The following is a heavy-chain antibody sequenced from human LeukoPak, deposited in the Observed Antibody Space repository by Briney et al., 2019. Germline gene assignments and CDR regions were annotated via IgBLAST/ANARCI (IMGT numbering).Heavy chain of an antibody. J-gene: IGHJ4*02. CDR2: IYTSGST. D-gene: IGHD3-22*01. CDR3: ARVKGYYYYDSSGSFDY. V-gene: IGHV4-4*07. CDR1: GGSISSYY. Sequence: PSETLSLTCTVSGGSISSYYWSWIRQPAGKGLEWIGRIYTSGSTNYNPSLKSRVTMSVDTSKNQFSLKLSSVTAADMAVYYCARVKGYYYYDSSGSFDYWGQGTLVTVSS.